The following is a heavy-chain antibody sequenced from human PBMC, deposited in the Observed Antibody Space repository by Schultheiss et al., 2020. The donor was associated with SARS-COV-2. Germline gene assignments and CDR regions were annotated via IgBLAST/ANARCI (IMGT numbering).Heavy chain of an antibody. D-gene: IGHD3-22*01. J-gene: IGHJ3*02. CDR1: GFTFSSYG. CDR2: IYYSGST. Sequence: GSLRLSCAASGFTFSSYGMHWVRQPPGKGLEWIGYIYYSGSTYYNPSLKSRVTISVDTSKNQFSLKLSSVTAADTAVYYCARDCSFDSSGYDAFDIWGQGTMVTVSS. V-gene: IGHV4-59*01. CDR3: ARDCSFDSSGYDAFDI.